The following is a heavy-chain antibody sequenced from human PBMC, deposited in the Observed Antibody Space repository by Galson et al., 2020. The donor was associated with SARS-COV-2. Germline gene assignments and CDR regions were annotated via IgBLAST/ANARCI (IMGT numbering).Heavy chain of an antibody. CDR1: GFTFSSYG. V-gene: IGHV3-30*18. J-gene: IGHJ4*02. D-gene: IGHD3-22*01. CDR3: AKVPAGDRSRHNYYFDH. CDR2: ISYDGSNK. Sequence: GESLKISCAASGFTFSSYGMHWVRQAPGKGLEWVAVISYDGSNKYYADSVKGRFTISRDNSKNTLYLQMNSLRGEDTAVYYCAKVPAGDRSRHNYYFDHWGQGTLVTVSS.